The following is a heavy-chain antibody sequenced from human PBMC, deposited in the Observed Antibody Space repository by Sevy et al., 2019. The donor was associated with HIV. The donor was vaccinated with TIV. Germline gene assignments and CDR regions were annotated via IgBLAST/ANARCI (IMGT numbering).Heavy chain of an antibody. J-gene: IGHJ3*01. CDR3: ARSTYYFDTTGFGALDF. Sequence: GGSLRLSCAASGFIFDDYAMNWVRQVPGKGLEWVSGINWKGAGTGYADSVQGRLTISRDNAKNSLYLQMNSLRAEDTALYYCARSTYYFDTTGFGALDFWGQGTMVTVSS. CDR1: GFIFDDYA. CDR2: INWKGAGT. V-gene: IGHV3-20*04. D-gene: IGHD3-22*01.